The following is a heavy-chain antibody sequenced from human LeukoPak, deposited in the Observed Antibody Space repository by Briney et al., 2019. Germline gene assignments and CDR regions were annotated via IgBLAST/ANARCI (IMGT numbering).Heavy chain of an antibody. CDR2: ISYDGSNK. V-gene: IGHV3-30*18. CDR3: AKSLGYDDWYFDL. Sequence: GGSLRLSCAASGFIFSSYGMHWVRQAPGKGLEWVAVISYDGSNKYYAGSVKGRFTISRDNPKNTLSLQMNSLRAEDTAVYYCAKSLGYDDWYFDLWGRGTLVTVSS. CDR1: GFIFSSYG. J-gene: IGHJ2*01. D-gene: IGHD3-22*01.